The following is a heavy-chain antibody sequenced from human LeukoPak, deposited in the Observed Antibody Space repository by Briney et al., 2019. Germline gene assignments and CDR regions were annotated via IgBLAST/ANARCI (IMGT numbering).Heavy chain of an antibody. CDR1: GFTFSNYA. Sequence: GGSLRLSCVMSGFTFSNYAMNWVRQAPGKGLEWISGISTNSGSTYHIESVRGRFTISRDNSKNTLYLQMNSLRADDTAVYYCASGLYGGLFDNWGQGTLVTVSS. V-gene: IGHV3-23*01. CDR2: ISTNSGST. J-gene: IGHJ4*02. D-gene: IGHD4/OR15-4a*01. CDR3: ASGLYGGLFDN.